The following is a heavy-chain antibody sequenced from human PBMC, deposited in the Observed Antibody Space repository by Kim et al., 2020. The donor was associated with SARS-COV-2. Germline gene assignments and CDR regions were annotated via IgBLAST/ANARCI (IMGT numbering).Heavy chain of an antibody. V-gene: IGHV4-31*02. J-gene: IGHJ4*02. Sequence: NPSLKSRVTISVDTSKNQFSLKLSSVTAADTAVYYCAREGSGYDPFSFDYWGQGTLDTVSS. CDR3: AREGSGYDPFSFDY. D-gene: IGHD5-12*01.